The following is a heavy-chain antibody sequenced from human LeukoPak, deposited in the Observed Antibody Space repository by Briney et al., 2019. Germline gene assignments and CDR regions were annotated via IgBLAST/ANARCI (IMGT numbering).Heavy chain of an antibody. V-gene: IGHV4-59*01. D-gene: IGHD1-1*01. CDR2: IYYSGHT. CDR1: GGSISTYY. J-gene: IGHJ4*02. CDR3: ARGGSRDNWVYYFDY. Sequence: SETLSLTCTVSGGSISTYYWSWIRQPPGKGLEWIGFIYYSGHTNYNPSLKSRATISVDTSKNQFSLKLTSMTAADTAVYYCARGGSRDNWVYYFDYWGQGTLVTVSS.